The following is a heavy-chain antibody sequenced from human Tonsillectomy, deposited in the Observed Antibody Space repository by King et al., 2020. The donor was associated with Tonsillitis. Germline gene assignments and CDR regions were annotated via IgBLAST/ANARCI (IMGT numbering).Heavy chain of an antibody. D-gene: IGHD6-19*01. CDR3: ARLVVKWLAPNWFDP. V-gene: IGHV4-39*01. Sequence: QLQESGPGLVKPSETLSLTCTVSGDSISNSSYYWGWIRQPPGKGLEWIGTIYYSGSTYYNPSLKSRVTISVDTSKNQFSLRLSSVTAADTAVYYCARLVVKWLAPNWFDPWGQGTLVTVSS. CDR2: IYYSGST. CDR1: GDSISNSSYY. J-gene: IGHJ5*02.